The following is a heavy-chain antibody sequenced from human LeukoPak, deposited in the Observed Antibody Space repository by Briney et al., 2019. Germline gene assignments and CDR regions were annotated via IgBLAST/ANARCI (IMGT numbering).Heavy chain of an antibody. CDR2: VYNVYDSGAT. CDR3: ARGGDYYGSGSYLLL. V-gene: IGHV4-59*01. Sequence: PSETLSLTCTVSGGSISNYYWSWIRQPPGKALEWIGHVYNVYDSGATNYNPSLKSRVTASVGTSKNQFSLKLSSVTAADTAVYYCARGGDYYGSGSYLLLWGQGTLVTVSS. J-gene: IGHJ4*02. D-gene: IGHD3-10*01. CDR1: GGSISNYY.